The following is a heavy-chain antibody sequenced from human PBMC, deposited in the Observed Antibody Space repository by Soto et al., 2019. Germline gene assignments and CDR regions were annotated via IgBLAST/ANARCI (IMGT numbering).Heavy chain of an antibody. V-gene: IGHV1-18*01. Sequence: QVQLVQSGPEVKKPGASVNVSCKASAYSYTSYGISWVRQAPGQGLEWMGWISAYNGQTNYAQKFRGRVTFTTDASTTTAFMQLRSLISDDTAMYFCARDGRKELWAEGLTAMDVWGQGTTVTV. CDR3: ARDGRKELWAEGLTAMDV. D-gene: IGHD3-16*01. CDR1: AYSYTSYG. CDR2: ISAYNGQT. J-gene: IGHJ6*02.